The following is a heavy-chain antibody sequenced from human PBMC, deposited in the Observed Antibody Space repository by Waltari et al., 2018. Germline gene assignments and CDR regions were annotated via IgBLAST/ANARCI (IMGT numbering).Heavy chain of an antibody. CDR1: GFTVSNNY. J-gene: IGHJ4*02. CDR2: IYSGGST. Sequence: EVQLVESGGGLIQPGGSLRLSCAVSGFTVSNNYMSWVRQAPGKGLEWVSVIYSGGSTYYADSVKGRFTISRDSSENTVYLQMSSLRAEDTALYYCARLDFLTGSYYWGQGTLVTVSS. CDR3: ARLDFLTGSYY. D-gene: IGHD3-9*01. V-gene: IGHV3-53*01.